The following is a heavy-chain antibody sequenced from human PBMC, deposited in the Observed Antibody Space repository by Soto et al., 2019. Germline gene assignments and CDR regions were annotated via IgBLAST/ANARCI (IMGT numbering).Heavy chain of an antibody. V-gene: IGHV4-39*01. CDR3: ARTTAVPNTLRSRYYFDY. CDR1: GGSISSSSYY. D-gene: IGHD4-17*01. CDR2: IYYSGST. J-gene: IGHJ4*02. Sequence: SDTLSLTCTVSGGSISSSSYYWGWIRQPPGKGLEWIGSIYYSGSTYYNPSLKSRVTISVDTSKNQFSLKLSSVTAADTAVYYCARTTAVPNTLRSRYYFDYWGQGTLVTVSS.